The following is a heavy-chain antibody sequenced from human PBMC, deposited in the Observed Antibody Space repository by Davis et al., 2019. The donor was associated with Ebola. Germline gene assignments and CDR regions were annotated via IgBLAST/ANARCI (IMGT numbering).Heavy chain of an antibody. D-gene: IGHD4-11*01. CDR1: GGSFSGYY. CDR2: INHSGST. J-gene: IGHJ4*02. V-gene: IGHV4-34*01. Sequence: PSETLSLTCAVYGGSFSGYYWSWIRQPPGKGLEWIGEINHSGSTNYNPSLKSRVTISVDTSKNQFSLKLSSVTAADTAVYYCARLRTTQTRGFDYWGQGTLVTVSS. CDR3: ARLRTTQTRGFDY.